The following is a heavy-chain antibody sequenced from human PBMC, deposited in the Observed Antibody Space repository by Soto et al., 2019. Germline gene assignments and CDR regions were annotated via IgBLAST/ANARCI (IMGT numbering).Heavy chain of an antibody. J-gene: IGHJ4*02. CDR2: ISGSGATT. CDR3: TKGGIPRRYNIPKVDFDY. D-gene: IGHD1-1*01. Sequence: GGSLRLSCAASGFIFSNCAMSWVRQAPGRGLEWVSAISGSGATTYYPDSVKGRFTISRDNSKNTLYLQMNNLRADDTAVYYCTKGGIPRRYNIPKVDFDYWGQGSLVTVSS. V-gene: IGHV3-23*01. CDR1: GFIFSNCA.